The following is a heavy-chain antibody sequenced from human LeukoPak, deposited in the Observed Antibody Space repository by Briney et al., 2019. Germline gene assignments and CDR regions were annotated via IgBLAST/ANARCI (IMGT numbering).Heavy chain of an antibody. D-gene: IGHD2-21*01. J-gene: IGHJ4*02. CDR3: AGYRGNSPFDY. CDR1: GFTFSSYA. CDR2: ISYDGSNK. V-gene: IGHV3-30*04. Sequence: HPGGSLRLSCAASGFTFSSYAMHWVRQAPGKGLEWVAVISYDGSNKYYADSVKGRFTVSRDNSKNTLYLQMNSLRAEDTAVYYCAGYRGNSPFDYWGQGTLVTVSS.